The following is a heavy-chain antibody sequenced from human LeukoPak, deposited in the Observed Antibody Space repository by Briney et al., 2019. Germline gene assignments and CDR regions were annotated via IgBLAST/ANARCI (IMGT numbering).Heavy chain of an antibody. V-gene: IGHV1-69*01. J-gene: IGHJ4*02. CDR1: GGTFSSYA. Sequence: SVKVSCKASGGTFSSYAISWVRQAPGQGLEWMGGIIPIFGTANYAQKFQGRVTITADESTSTAYMELSSLRSEDTAAYYCASMDYDSSGYSSFWGQGTLVTVSS. D-gene: IGHD3-22*01. CDR2: IIPIFGTA. CDR3: ASMDYDSSGYSSF.